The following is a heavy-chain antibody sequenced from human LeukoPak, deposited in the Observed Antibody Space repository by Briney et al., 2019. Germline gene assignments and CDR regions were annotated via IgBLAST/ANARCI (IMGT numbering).Heavy chain of an antibody. CDR3: ARERYCGGDCYSFAFDI. J-gene: IGHJ3*02. Sequence: GGSLRLSCAASGFTVSSKYMSWVRQAPGKGLEWVSIFHSGGDSTYYADSVKGRFTISRDNSKNTLYLQMNNLRAEDTAVYYCARERYCGGDCYSFAFDIWGQGTMVTVSS. V-gene: IGHV3-66*01. D-gene: IGHD2-21*02. CDR2: FHSGGDST. CDR1: GFTVSSKY.